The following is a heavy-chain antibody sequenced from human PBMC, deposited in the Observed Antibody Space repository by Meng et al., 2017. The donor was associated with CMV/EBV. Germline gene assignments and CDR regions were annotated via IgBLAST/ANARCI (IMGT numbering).Heavy chain of an antibody. CDR3: AKAFSSSWYREYYDY. V-gene: IGHV3-23*01. CDR2: ITGSGGST. J-gene: IGHJ4*02. CDR1: GFTVSSNY. Sequence: GESLKISCAASGFTVSSNYMSWVRQAPGKGLEWVSAITGSGGSTYYADSVKGRFTISRDNSKNTLYMQLNNLRAEDTAVYHCAKAFSSSWYREYYDYWGQGTLVTVSS. D-gene: IGHD6-13*01.